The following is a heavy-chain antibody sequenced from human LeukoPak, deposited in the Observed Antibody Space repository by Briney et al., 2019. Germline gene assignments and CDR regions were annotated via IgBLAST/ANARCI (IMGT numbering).Heavy chain of an antibody. CDR1: GFTFSRYW. D-gene: IGHD4-17*01. V-gene: IGHV3-74*01. J-gene: IGHJ4*02. CDR3: AIGGHMTAVTKTFDY. Sequence: PGGSLRLSCAASGFTFSRYWMHWVRQAPGKGLVWVSRIHSDGISTSYADSVKGRFTISRDNAKNTLYLQMNSLRAEDTAVYYCAIGGHMTAVTKTFDYWGQGSLVTVSS. CDR2: IHSDGIST.